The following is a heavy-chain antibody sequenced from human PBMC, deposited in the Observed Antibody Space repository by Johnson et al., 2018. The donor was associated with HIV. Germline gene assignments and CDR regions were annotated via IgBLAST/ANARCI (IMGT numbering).Heavy chain of an antibody. CDR2: ISWNSGRK. D-gene: IGHD3-10*01. J-gene: IGHJ3*02. CDR1: GFTFDDYA. Sequence: VESGGGLVQPGRSLRLSCAASGFTFDDYAMHWVRQAPGKGLEWVSGISWNSGRKGYADSVKGRFTISRDNAKNSLYLQMNSLRAEDTALYYCAKDNKGFGELLDAFDIWGQGTMVTVSS. V-gene: IGHV3-9*01. CDR3: AKDNKGFGELLDAFDI.